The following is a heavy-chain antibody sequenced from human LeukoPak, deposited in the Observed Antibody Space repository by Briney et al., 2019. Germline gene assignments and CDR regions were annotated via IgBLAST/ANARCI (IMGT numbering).Heavy chain of an antibody. CDR2: ISAYNGNT. Sequence: ASVKVSCKASGYSFTSYGISWVRQAPGQGLEWMGWISAYNGNTNYAQKLQGRVTMTTDTSTSTAYMELRSLRSGDTAVYYCARDYYYDSSGLAATYYYYYYMDVWGKGTTVTVSS. CDR3: ARDYYYDSSGLAATYYYYYYMDV. J-gene: IGHJ6*03. V-gene: IGHV1-18*01. CDR1: GYSFTSYG. D-gene: IGHD3-22*01.